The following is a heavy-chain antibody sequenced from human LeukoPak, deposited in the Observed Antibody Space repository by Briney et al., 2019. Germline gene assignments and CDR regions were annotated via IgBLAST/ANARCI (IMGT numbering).Heavy chain of an antibody. Sequence: GASVKVSCTASGGTFSSYAISWVRQAPGQGLEWMGGIIPIFGTANYAQKFQGRVTITADESTSTANMELSSLRSEDTAVYYCARPLGYCSSTSCFFDYWGQGTLVTVSS. J-gene: IGHJ4*02. D-gene: IGHD2-2*01. CDR1: GGTFSSYA. V-gene: IGHV1-69*13. CDR2: IIPIFGTA. CDR3: ARPLGYCSSTSCFFDY.